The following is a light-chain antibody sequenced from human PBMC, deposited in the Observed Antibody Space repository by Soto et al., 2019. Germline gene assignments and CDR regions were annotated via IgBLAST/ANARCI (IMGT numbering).Light chain of an antibody. V-gene: IGKV4-1*01. CDR3: QQYYSTPPT. Sequence: DIVMTQSPDSLAVSLGERATINCKSSQSVLYSSSNKNYLAWYQQKPGQPPKLXIYWASTRESGVPDRFSGSGSGTDFTLTISSLQAEDVAVYYCQQYYSTPPTFGQGTRLEIK. CDR1: QSVLYSSSNKNY. CDR2: WAS. J-gene: IGKJ5*01.